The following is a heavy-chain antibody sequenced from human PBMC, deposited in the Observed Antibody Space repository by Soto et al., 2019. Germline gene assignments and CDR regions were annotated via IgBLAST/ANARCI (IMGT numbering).Heavy chain of an antibody. J-gene: IGHJ6*03. CDR1: GGSISSYD. V-gene: IGHV4-59*01. D-gene: IGHD5-12*01. Sequence: SETLSLTCTVSGGSISSYDWSWIRQPPGKGLEWIGYIYYSGSTNYNPSLKSRVTISVDTSKNQFSLKLSSVTAADTAVYYCARGYDVLYYMDVWGKGTTVTVS. CDR2: IYYSGST. CDR3: ARGYDVLYYMDV.